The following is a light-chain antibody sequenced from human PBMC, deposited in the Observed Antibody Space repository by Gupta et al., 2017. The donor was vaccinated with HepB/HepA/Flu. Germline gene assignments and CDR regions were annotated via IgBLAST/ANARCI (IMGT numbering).Light chain of an antibody. CDR2: GAS. Sequence: EIELTQSPGTLSLSTGERATLSCRASQRVNRNYLAWYQQRPGQAPRLLIFGASTGATGIPDRFSGSGSGTDFTLTITRLEPEDFAVYYCQQYGSSPWTFGQGTKVEI. J-gene: IGKJ1*01. V-gene: IGKV3-20*01. CDR3: QQYGSSPWT. CDR1: QRVNRNY.